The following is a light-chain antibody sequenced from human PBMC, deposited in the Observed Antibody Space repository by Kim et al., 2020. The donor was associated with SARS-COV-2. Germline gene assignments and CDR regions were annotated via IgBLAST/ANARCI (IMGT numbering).Light chain of an antibody. CDR1: NLGDRY. V-gene: IGLV3-1*01. J-gene: IGLJ2*01. Sequence: SVSPGQTARITCSGDNLGDRYASWYQQKPGQSPVLVIYQDTKRPSGIPERFSGFISGNTVTLTISGTQAMDEADYYCQAWDSTTVIFGGGTQLTVL. CDR3: QAWDSTTVI. CDR2: QDT.